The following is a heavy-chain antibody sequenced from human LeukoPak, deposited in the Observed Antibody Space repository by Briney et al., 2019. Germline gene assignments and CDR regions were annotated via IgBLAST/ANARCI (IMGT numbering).Heavy chain of an antibody. V-gene: IGHV3-48*03. D-gene: IGHD3-10*02. CDR3: ARNVYNFDY. CDR1: GFSFSSYE. J-gene: IGHJ4*02. Sequence: GRSLRLSCAASGFSFSSYEMNWVSRAPGKGLEWVSYISSSGSTIYYADSVQGRFTISRDNAQNSLYLQMSSLRAEDTAVYYCARNVYNFDYWGQGTLVTVSS. CDR2: ISSSGSTI.